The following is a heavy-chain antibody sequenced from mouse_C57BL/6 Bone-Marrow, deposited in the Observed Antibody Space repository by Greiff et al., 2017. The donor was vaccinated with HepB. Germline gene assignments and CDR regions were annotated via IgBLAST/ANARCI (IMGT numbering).Heavy chain of an antibody. Sequence: EVQGVESGPVLVKPGASVKMSCKASGYTFTDYYMNWVKQSHGKSLEWIGVINPYNGGTSYNQKFKGKATLTVDKSSSTAYMELNSLTSEDSAVYYVITTVVATDYWGQGTTLTVSS. D-gene: IGHD1-1*01. CDR1: GYTFTDYY. V-gene: IGHV1-19*01. CDR2: INPYNGGT. CDR3: ITTVVATDY. J-gene: IGHJ2*01.